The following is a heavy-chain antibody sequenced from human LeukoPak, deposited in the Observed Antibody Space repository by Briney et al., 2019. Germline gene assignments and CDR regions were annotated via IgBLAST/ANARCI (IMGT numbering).Heavy chain of an antibody. D-gene: IGHD3-3*01. Sequence: PSETLSLTCAVNGGSFTGYYWTWIRQTPERGLEWIGEINHGGYTNYNPSLKSHFTISVDTSKKQFSLTLSSVTAADTALYYCARAPLSSAYLHYYSMDVWGKGTTVTVSS. CDR2: INHGGYT. V-gene: IGHV4-34*01. CDR3: ARAPLSSAYLHYYSMDV. CDR1: GGSFTGYY. J-gene: IGHJ6*03.